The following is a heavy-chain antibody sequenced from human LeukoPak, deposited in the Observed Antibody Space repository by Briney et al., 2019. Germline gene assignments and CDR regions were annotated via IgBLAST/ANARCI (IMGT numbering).Heavy chain of an antibody. CDR2: ISYDGRVT. J-gene: IGHJ4*02. CDR3: ARDKGALRGSSGYYYVFDY. CDR1: GFTFSSYA. D-gene: IGHD3-22*01. V-gene: IGHV3-30*04. Sequence: GRSLRLSCAASGFTFSSYAMHWVRQVPGQGLEWVAVISYDGRVTYYADSVKGRLTISRDDSKNTLYLQMNSLRAEDTAGYYCARDKGALRGSSGYYYVFDYWGQGTLVTVSS.